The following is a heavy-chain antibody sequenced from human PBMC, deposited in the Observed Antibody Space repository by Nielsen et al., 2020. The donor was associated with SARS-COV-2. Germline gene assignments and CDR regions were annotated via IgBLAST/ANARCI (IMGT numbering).Heavy chain of an antibody. Sequence: WIRQPPGKGLEWISGISASGGTTNYADSVKGRFTISRDNSKNTLSLQMKSLRAEDTAVYYCARGSMVRGVTDYYYYGMDVWGQGTTVTVSS. D-gene: IGHD3-10*01. CDR2: ISASGGTT. CDR3: ARGSMVRGVTDYYYYGMDV. J-gene: IGHJ6*02. V-gene: IGHV3-23*01.